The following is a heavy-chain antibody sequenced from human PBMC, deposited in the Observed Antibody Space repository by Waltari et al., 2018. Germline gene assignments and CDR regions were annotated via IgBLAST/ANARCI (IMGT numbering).Heavy chain of an antibody. V-gene: IGHV4-34*01. Sequence: QVQLQQWGAGLLKPSETLSLTCAVHGGSFSGYYWSWIRQPPGKGLEWIGEINHSGSTNYNPSLKSRVTISVDTSKNQFSLKLSSVTAADTAVYYCARGKGPFDYWGQGTLVTVSS. J-gene: IGHJ4*02. CDR2: INHSGST. CDR3: ARGKGPFDY. CDR1: GGSFSGYY.